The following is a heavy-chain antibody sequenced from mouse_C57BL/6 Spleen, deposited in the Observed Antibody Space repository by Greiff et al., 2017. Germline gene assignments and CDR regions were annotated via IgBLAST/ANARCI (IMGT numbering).Heavy chain of an antibody. Sequence: EVKLVESGGDLVKPGGSLKLSCAASGFTFSSYGMSWVRQTPDKRLEWVATISSGGSYTYYPDSVKGRITISRDTAKNTLYMQMSSLKSEDTAMYYCARQGTTVVAYYFDYWGQGTTLTVSS. CDR3: ARQGTTVVAYYFDY. CDR1: GFTFSSYG. J-gene: IGHJ2*01. D-gene: IGHD1-1*01. CDR2: ISSGGSYT. V-gene: IGHV5-6*01.